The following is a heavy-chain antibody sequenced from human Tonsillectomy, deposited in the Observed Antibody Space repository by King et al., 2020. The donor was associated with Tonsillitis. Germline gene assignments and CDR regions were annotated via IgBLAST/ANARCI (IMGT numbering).Heavy chain of an antibody. CDR2: INPNSGGT. D-gene: IGHD2-2*01. Sequence: QLVQSGAGVKKPGASVKVSCKASGYTFTGSYMHWVRQAPGQGLEWMGWINPNSGGTNYAQKFQGRVTMTRDTSISTAYMELSRLRSDDTAVYYCASDYCRSSTSCYLDWFDPWGQGTLVTVSS. CDR1: GYTFTGSY. J-gene: IGHJ5*02. CDR3: ASDYCRSSTSCYLDWFDP. V-gene: IGHV1-2*02.